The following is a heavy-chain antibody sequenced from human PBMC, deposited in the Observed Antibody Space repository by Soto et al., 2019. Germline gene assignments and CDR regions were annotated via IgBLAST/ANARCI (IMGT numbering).Heavy chain of an antibody. CDR3: AKDQASGQGSFDS. V-gene: IGHV3-30*18. CDR1: GFTFNIYG. J-gene: IGHJ4*02. Sequence: GGSLRLSCAASGFTFNIYGMHWVRQAPDKGLEWVALISYDGSNQYYANSVKGRFTISRDNSKNTLFLQMNSLRADDTAVYYCAKDQASGQGSFDSWGQGTLVTVS. CDR2: ISYDGSNQ.